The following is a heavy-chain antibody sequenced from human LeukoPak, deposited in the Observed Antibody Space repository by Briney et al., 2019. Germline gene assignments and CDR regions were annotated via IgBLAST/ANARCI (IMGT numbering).Heavy chain of an antibody. V-gene: IGHV1-2*02. CDR1: GYTFSGYY. D-gene: IGHD1-26*01. CDR2: INPNSSGT. CDR3: ARGGYSGTEKPNDY. J-gene: IGHJ4*02. Sequence: ASVKVSCKASGYTFSGYYMHWVRQAPGQGLEWMGWINPNSSGTYYTQKFQGRVTMTRDTSISTAYMELSSLRSDDTAVYYCARGGYSGTEKPNDYWGQGSLVTVSS.